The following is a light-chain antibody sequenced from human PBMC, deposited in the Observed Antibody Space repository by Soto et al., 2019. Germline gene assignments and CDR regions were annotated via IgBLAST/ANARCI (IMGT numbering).Light chain of an antibody. Sequence: IQMTQSPSSLSASVGDTVTVTCRASQTIRTYLNWYQQKPGEAPKLLIYAASSLHSGVPSRFSGSGSGTDFTLTISSLQPEDFATYSCQQSYSLLLTFGGGTKVDVK. V-gene: IGKV1-39*01. J-gene: IGKJ4*01. CDR1: QTIRTY. CDR3: QQSYSLLLT. CDR2: AAS.